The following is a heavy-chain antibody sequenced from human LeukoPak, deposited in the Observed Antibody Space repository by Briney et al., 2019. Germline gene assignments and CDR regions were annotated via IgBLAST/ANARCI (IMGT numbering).Heavy chain of an antibody. CDR3: ARGPPGRSSSWYYFDY. CDR1: GFTFSSYD. CDR2: IGTAGDT. Sequence: PGGSLRLSCAASGFTFSSYDMHWVRQATGKGLEWVSAIGTAGDTYYPGSVKGRFTISRENAKNSSYLQMNSLRAGDTAVYYCARGPPGRSSSWYYFDYWGQGTLVTVSS. J-gene: IGHJ4*02. D-gene: IGHD6-13*01. V-gene: IGHV3-13*01.